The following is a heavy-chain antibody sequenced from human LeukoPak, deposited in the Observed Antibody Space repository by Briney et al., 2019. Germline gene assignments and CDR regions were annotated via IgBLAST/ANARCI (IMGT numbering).Heavy chain of an antibody. CDR3: ARDPRASYESSDYYYPGDY. CDR2: INPSGGST. CDR1: GYTFTSYY. Sequence: ASVKVSCKTSGYTFTSYYIHWVRQAPAQGLEWMAIINPSGGSTRYARKFQGRVTMTRDTSTSTVYMELSSLRSEDTAVYYCARDPRASYESSDYYYPGDYWGQGTLVTVSS. D-gene: IGHD3-22*01. V-gene: IGHV1-46*01. J-gene: IGHJ4*02.